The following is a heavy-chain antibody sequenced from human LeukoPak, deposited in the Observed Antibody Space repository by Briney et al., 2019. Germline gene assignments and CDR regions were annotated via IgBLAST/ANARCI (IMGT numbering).Heavy chain of an antibody. J-gene: IGHJ3*02. CDR1: GGSISSGGYY. CDR3: ARALTYYYDSSGYRENAFDI. Sequence: PQTLSLTCTVSGGSISSGGYYWSWIRQHPGKGLEWIGYIYYSGSTYYNPSLKSRVTISVDTSKNQFSLKLSSVTAADTAVYYCARALTYYYDSSGYRENAFDIWGQGTMVTVSS. D-gene: IGHD3-22*01. CDR2: IYYSGST. V-gene: IGHV4-31*03.